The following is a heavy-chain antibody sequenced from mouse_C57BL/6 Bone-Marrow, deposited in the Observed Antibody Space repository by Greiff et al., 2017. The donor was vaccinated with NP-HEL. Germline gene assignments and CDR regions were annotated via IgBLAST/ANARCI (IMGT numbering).Heavy chain of an antibody. J-gene: IGHJ4*01. Sequence: EVQLQQSGTVLARPGASVKMSCKTSGYTFTSYWMHWVKQRPGQGLEWIGAIYPGNSDTSYNQKFKGKAKLTAVTSASTAYMELSSLTNEDSAVYYCTRGDGYYGRHYAMDYWGQGTSVTVSS. D-gene: IGHD2-3*01. V-gene: IGHV1-5*01. CDR3: TRGDGYYGRHYAMDY. CDR1: GYTFTSYW. CDR2: IYPGNSDT.